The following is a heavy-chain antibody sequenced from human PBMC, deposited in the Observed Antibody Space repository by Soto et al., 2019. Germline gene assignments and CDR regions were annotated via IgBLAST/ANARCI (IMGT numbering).Heavy chain of an antibody. V-gene: IGHV1-18*01. CDR3: ARCYCSVGSCFTCWHFDL. Sequence: QVQVVQSGAEVKKPGSSVKVACKASGYSFDTFGMSWVRQAPGQGLGWMGRISIEKGETNSAKKLQDRVTMTTDTSTSPAYMELRSMTSDDTAVYYCARCYCSVGSCFTCWHFDLWGRGTLVTVSS. CDR2: ISIEKGET. J-gene: IGHJ2*01. CDR1: GYSFDTFG. D-gene: IGHD2-15*01.